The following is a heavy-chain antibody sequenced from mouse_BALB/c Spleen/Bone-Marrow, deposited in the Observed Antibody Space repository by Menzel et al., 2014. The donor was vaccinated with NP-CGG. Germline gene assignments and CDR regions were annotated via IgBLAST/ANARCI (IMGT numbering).Heavy chain of an antibody. Sequence: VQLQQSGAELTKPGASVKMSCKASGYTFTSYWMHWVKQRPGQGLEWIGYINPSTGYTEYNQKFKDKATLTADKSSSTAYMQLSSLTSEDSAVYYCATGTYYFYYFDHGTTPTVSS. CDR1: GYTFTSYW. CDR2: INPSTGYT. CDR3: ATGTYYFYY. J-gene: IGHJ2*01. V-gene: IGHV1-7*01. D-gene: IGHD4-1*01.